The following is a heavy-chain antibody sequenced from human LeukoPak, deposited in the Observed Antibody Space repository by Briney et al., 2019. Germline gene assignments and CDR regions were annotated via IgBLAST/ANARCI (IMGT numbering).Heavy chain of an antibody. Sequence: SETLSLTCTVSGGSISSSDYYWGWIRQPPGKGLEWIGIINYRGSTYYNPSLKSRVTTSVDTSKNQFSLKLSSVTAADTAMYYCARRDCSGGSCQYFDYWGQGTQVTVSS. D-gene: IGHD2-15*01. CDR2: INYRGST. J-gene: IGHJ4*02. CDR3: ARRDCSGGSCQYFDY. CDR1: GGSISSSDYY. V-gene: IGHV4-39*01.